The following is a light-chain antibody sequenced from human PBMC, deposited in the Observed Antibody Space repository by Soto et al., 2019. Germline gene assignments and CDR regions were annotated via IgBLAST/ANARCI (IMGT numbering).Light chain of an antibody. CDR3: QHYNNWPPWT. J-gene: IGKJ1*01. Sequence: EIGMTQSPATLSASPGERATLSCTASQSVYTNLAWYQQKPGQAPRLLIYGASTRSTGIPARFSGSGSGTEFNLTISSLQSEDVAVDYCQHYNNWPPWTFGQGTKVEIK. CDR1: QSVYTN. V-gene: IGKV3-15*01. CDR2: GAS.